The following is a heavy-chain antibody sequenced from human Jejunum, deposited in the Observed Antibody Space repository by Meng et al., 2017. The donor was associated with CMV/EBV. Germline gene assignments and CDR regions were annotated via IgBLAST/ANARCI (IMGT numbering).Heavy chain of an antibody. CDR3: AKPIQGRITIFSD. D-gene: IGHD3-9*01. CDR1: GFTFSSYG. CDR2: IKQDGSEK. Sequence: SGFTFSSYGMTWVRQAPGRGLEWVASIKQDGSEKNYVDSVKGRFTISRDNVKNSLYLQMNNLRAEDTAVYYCAKPIQGRITIFSDWGQGSLVTVSS. V-gene: IGHV3-7*01. J-gene: IGHJ4*02.